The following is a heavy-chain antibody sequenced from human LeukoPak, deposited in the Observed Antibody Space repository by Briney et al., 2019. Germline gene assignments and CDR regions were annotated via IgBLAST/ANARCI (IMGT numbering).Heavy chain of an antibody. Sequence: SQTLSLTCAISGDSVSSNSAAWNCIRRSPSRGLEWLGRTYYRFKWYNDYAVSVKSRITINPDTSKNQFSLQLNSVTPEDTAVYYCAREHNWNYAFDPWGQGTLVTVSS. D-gene: IGHD1-7*01. CDR2: TYYRFKWYN. J-gene: IGHJ5*02. CDR1: GDSVSSNSAA. V-gene: IGHV6-1*01. CDR3: AREHNWNYAFDP.